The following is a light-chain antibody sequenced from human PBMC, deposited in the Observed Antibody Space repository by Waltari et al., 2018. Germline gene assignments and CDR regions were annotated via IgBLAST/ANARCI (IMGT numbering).Light chain of an antibody. V-gene: IGLV2-23*01. Sequence: QSALTQPASVSGSPGQSITISCTGTSSDCGNYNLVSWYQQYPGKAPKVMIYDDNRRPSGVSDRFSGSKSGNTASLTISGVQAEDEADYYCCSYAGSYTWVFGGGTKLTVL. CDR1: SSDCGNYNL. J-gene: IGLJ3*02. CDR3: CSYAGSYTWV. CDR2: DDN.